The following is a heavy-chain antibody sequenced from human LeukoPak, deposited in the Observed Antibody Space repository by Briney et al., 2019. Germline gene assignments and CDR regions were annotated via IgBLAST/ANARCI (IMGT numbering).Heavy chain of an antibody. D-gene: IGHD3-10*01. J-gene: IGHJ3*02. V-gene: IGHV3-13*01. CDR1: GFIFSVFD. CDR3: ARAGTWFSHAYDI. Sequence: GGSLRLSCAASGFIFSVFDMHWVRQVPGKGLEWVSGIGTAGDTHYPDSVKGRFRISRDNAKNSFYLQMNSLRVGDTGVYYCARAGTWFSHAYDIWGQGTTVTVSS. CDR2: IGTAGDT.